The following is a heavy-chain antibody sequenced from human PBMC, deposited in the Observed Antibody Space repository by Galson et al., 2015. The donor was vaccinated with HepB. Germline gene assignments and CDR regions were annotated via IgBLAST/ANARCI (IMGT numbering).Heavy chain of an antibody. CDR2: ISAYDGRT. D-gene: IGHD2-21*01. V-gene: IGHV1-18*01. CDR1: GFIFRNYG. Sequence: SVKVSCKASGFIFRNYGFAWLRQAPGQGLEWMAWISAYDGRTSYAQNFQGRVTMTTDKSASTAYMELRSLTPDDTAVYYCARGVSNTVVRNISLDSWGQGTLVTVSS. CDR3: ARGVSNTVVRNISLDS. J-gene: IGHJ5*01.